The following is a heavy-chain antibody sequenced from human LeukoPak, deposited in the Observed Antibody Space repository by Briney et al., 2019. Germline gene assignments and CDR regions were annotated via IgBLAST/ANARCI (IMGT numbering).Heavy chain of an antibody. V-gene: IGHV4-34*01. J-gene: IGHJ5*02. Sequence: PSDTLSLTCAVYGGSFSGYYWSWIRQPPGKGLEWMGEINHSGSTNYNPSLKSRVTISVNTSKNQFSLKLSSVTAADTAVYYCARVLPTTVTTMIWFDPWGQGTLVTVSS. CDR1: GGSFSGYY. D-gene: IGHD4-11*01. CDR3: ARVLPTTVTTMIWFDP. CDR2: INHSGST.